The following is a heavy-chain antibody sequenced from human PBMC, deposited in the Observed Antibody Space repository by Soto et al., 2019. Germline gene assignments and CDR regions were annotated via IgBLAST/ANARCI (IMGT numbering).Heavy chain of an antibody. CDR3: ARDLGYGGDGFDY. CDR1: GGSVSSGSYY. CDR2: IYYSGST. J-gene: IGHJ4*02. Sequence: ETLSLTCTVSGGSVSSGSYYWSWIRQPPGKGLEWIGYIYYSGSTNYNPSLKSRVTISVDTSKNQFSLKLSSVTAADTAVYYCARDLGYGGDGFDYWGQGTLVTVSS. V-gene: IGHV4-61*01. D-gene: IGHD4-17*01.